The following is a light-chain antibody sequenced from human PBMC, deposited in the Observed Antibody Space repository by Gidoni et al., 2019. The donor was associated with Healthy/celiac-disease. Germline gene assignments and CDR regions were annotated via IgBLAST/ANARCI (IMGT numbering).Light chain of an antibody. CDR1: RSYVGGYNY. CDR2: EVS. J-gene: IGLJ2*01. CDR3: SSYTSSSVV. V-gene: IGLV2-14*01. Sequence: QSALTQPASVSRSPRQSITISCTGTRSYVGGYNYVSWYQQHPGKAPKLMIYEVSNRPSGVSNRFSGSKSGNTASLTISGLQAEDEADYYCSSYTSSSVVFGGGTKLTVL.